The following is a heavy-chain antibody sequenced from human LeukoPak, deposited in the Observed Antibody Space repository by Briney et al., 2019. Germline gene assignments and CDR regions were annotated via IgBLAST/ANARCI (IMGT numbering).Heavy chain of an antibody. CDR2: IYYSGST. J-gene: IGHJ4*02. D-gene: IGHD6-19*01. CDR1: GGSISSYY. CDR3: ARGSFGIAVAGTFDY. V-gene: IGHV4-59*01. Sequence: TSETLSLTCTVSGGSISSYYWSWIRQPPGKGLEWIGYIYYSGSTNYNPSLKSRVTISVDTSKNQFSLKLSSVTAADTAVYYCARGSFGIAVAGTFDYWGQGTLVTVSS.